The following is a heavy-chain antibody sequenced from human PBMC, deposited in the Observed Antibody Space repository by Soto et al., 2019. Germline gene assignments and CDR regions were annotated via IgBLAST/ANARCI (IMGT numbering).Heavy chain of an antibody. V-gene: IGHV1-18*01. D-gene: IGHD3-16*01. Sequence: GAXVKVSCKASGYTFTSYGISWVRQAPGQGLEWMGWISAYNGNTNYAQKLQGRVTMTTDTSTSTAYMELRSLRSDDTAVYYCARDMLKVLLLGEKSRPPNAAYWGQGTLVTVSS. CDR2: ISAYNGNT. CDR3: ARDMLKVLLLGEKSRPPNAAY. J-gene: IGHJ4*02. CDR1: GYTFTSYG.